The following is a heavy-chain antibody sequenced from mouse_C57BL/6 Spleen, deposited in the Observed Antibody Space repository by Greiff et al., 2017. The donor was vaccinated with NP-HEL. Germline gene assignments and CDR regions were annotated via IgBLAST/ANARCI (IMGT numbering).Heavy chain of an antibody. CDR1: GYAFSSSW. Sequence: QVQLQQSGPELVKPGASVKISCKASGYAFSSSWMNWVKQRPGKGLEWIGRIYPGDGDTNYNGKFKGKATLTADKSSSTAYMPLSSLTSVDSAVYFCAREGSGYSAWFAYWGQGTLVTVSA. V-gene: IGHV1-82*01. CDR2: IYPGDGDT. J-gene: IGHJ3*01. D-gene: IGHD3-2*02. CDR3: AREGSGYSAWFAY.